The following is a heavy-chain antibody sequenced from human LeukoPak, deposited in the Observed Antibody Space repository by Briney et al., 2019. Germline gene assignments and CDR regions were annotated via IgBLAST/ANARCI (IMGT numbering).Heavy chain of an antibody. CDR3: ARDDGDGYNYDSSYFDY. CDR2: ISYDGSNK. D-gene: IGHD5-24*01. V-gene: IGHV3-30*04. Sequence: GGSLRLSCAASGFTFSSYAMRWVRQAPGKGLEWVAVISYDGSNKYYADSVKGRFTISRDNSKNTLYLQMNSLRAEDTAVYYCARDDGDGYNYDSSYFDYWGQGTLVTVSS. J-gene: IGHJ4*02. CDR1: GFTFSSYA.